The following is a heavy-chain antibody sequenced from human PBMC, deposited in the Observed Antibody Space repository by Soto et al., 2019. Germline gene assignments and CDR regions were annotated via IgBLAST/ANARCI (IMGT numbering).Heavy chain of an antibody. CDR3: ARVWCPSAFDI. CDR1: GGSFRGYY. V-gene: IGHV4-34*01. J-gene: IGHJ3*02. CDR2: INHSGST. D-gene: IGHD2-15*01. Sequence: QMQLQQWGAGLLKPSETLSLTCAVYGGSFRGYYWSWIRQPPGKGLEWIGEINHSGSTNYNPSLKCRVTISVDTSRNQFSLRLSSVTAADTAVYYCARVWCPSAFDIWRQGTMVTVSS.